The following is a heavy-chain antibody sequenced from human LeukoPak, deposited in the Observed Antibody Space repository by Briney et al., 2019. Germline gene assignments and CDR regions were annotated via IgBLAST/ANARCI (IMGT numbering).Heavy chain of an antibody. CDR1: GYIFIGYY. Sequence: ASVKVSCKASGYIFIGYYIHWVRQAPGQGLEWSGSVNPNSGGTHYAQNFQGRVTMTRDTSISTAYMELSSLRSDDTAVYYCARYPSRYYVSGTFYYIDFDYWGQGTLVTVSS. V-gene: IGHV1-2*02. J-gene: IGHJ4*02. CDR2: VNPNSGGT. D-gene: IGHD3-10*01. CDR3: ARYPSRYYVSGTFYYIDFDY.